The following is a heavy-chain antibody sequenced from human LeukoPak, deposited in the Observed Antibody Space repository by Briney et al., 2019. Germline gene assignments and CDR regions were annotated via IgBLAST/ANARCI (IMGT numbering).Heavy chain of an antibody. CDR3: AGGWSQNGMDV. V-gene: IGHV4-31*03. J-gene: IGHJ6*02. D-gene: IGHD2-15*01. CDR2: IYYSGST. Sequence: SETLSLTCTVSGGSISSGGYYWSWIRQHPGKGVEWIGYIYYSGSTYYNPSLKSRVTISVDTSKNQFSLKLSSVTAADTAVYYCAGGWSQNGMDVWGQGTTVTVSS. CDR1: GGSISSGGYY.